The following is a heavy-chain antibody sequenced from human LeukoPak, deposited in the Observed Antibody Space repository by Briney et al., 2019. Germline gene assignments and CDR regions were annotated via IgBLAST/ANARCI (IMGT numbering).Heavy chain of an antibody. V-gene: IGHV4-34*01. CDR1: GGSISSYY. D-gene: IGHD3-22*01. J-gene: IGHJ4*02. CDR3: ARGPTKYYYDSSGYYDY. CDR2: INHSGST. Sequence: SETLSLTCTVSGGSISSYYWSWIRQPPGKGLEWIGEINHSGSTNYNPSLKSRVTISVDTSKNQFSLKLSSVTAADTAVYYCARGPTKYYYDSSGYYDYWGQGTLVTVSS.